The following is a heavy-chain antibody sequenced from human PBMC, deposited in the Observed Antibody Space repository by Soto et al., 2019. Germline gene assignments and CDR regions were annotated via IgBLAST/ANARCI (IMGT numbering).Heavy chain of an antibody. D-gene: IGHD4-4*01. CDR3: ARPYSNYENWFDP. J-gene: IGHJ5*02. CDR1: GGSISSSIYY. V-gene: IGHV4-39*01. CDR2: IYYSGST. Sequence: SETLSRTCTVSGGSISSSIYYWGWIRQPPGKVLEWIGSIYYSGSTYYNPSLKSRVTISVDTSKNQFSLKLSSVTAADTAVYYCARPYSNYENWFDPWGQGTRV.